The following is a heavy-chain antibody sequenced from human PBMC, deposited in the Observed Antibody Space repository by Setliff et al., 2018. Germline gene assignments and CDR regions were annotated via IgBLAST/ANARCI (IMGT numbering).Heavy chain of an antibody. D-gene: IGHD3-3*01. CDR3: ARMSGFQYMDV. CDR2: TYYSGST. Sequence: ASETLSLTCNVSGGSIFSSAYYWGWIRQPPGKGLEWIGSTYYSGSTYYNPSLRSPVTISIDASKKQFSLKLTSVTAADTAVYYCARMSGFQYMDVWGKGTTVTVSS. CDR1: GGSIFSSAYY. J-gene: IGHJ6*03. V-gene: IGHV4-39*07.